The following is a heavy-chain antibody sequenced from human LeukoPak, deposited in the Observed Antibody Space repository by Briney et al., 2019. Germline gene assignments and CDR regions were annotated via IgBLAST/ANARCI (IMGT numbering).Heavy chain of an antibody. CDR1: GXSISSXGYY. CDR2: IYYSGST. CDR3: ARHYGP. Sequence: TLSLXXXXSGXSISSXGYYWSWIRQHPGKGLEWIGYIYYSGSTYYNPSLKSRVTISVDTSKNQFSLKLSSVTAADTAVYYCARHYGPWGQGTLVTVSS. D-gene: IGHD3-16*01. V-gene: IGHV4-31*02. J-gene: IGHJ4*02.